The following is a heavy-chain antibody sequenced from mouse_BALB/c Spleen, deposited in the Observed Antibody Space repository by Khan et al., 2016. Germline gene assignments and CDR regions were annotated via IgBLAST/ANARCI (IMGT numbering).Heavy chain of an antibody. CDR3: AGSGYGYDY. V-gene: IGHV1-80*01. Sequence: QVQLQQSGAELVRPGSSVKISCKASGYAFSIYWMNWVKQRPGQGLEWIGQIYPGDGDTDYNGKFKDKATLTADKSSSTAYMQLSSLTSEESAVXFCAGSGYGYDYGGKGTTLTVSS. CDR1: GYAFSIYW. J-gene: IGHJ2*01. D-gene: IGHD2-2*01. CDR2: IYPGDGDT.